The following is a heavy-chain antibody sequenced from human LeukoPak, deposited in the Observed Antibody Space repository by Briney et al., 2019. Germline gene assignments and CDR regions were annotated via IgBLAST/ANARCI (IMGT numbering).Heavy chain of an antibody. D-gene: IGHD6-13*01. Sequence: GGSLRLSCAAFVFTVSSNYMSWVRQAPGKGLEWVANINQDGSEKYYVDSVKGRFTISRDNAKNSLYLQMNSLRAEDTAVYYCARGIAAAGIIGGYWGQGTLVTVSS. J-gene: IGHJ4*02. CDR3: ARGIAAAGIIGGY. V-gene: IGHV3-7*01. CDR2: INQDGSEK. CDR1: VFTVSSNY.